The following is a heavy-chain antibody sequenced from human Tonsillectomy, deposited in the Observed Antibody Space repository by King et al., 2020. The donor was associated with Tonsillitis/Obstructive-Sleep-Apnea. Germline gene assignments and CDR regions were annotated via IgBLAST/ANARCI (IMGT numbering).Heavy chain of an antibody. J-gene: IGHJ2*01. D-gene: IGHD6-13*01. CDR1: GYRFSSYW. CDR2: IYPGEADT. CDR3: ANLRGEYSRSWWPLGDTYFDL. V-gene: IGHV5-51*03. Sequence: VQLVESGGEVKKPGESLKISCKGSGYRFSSYWIGWVRQTPGKGLEWMGIIYPGEADTRYSPSFQGQVTISADKSISTAYLQWSSLKASDTAMYYCANLRGEYSRSWWPLGDTYFDLWGRGTLVTVSS.